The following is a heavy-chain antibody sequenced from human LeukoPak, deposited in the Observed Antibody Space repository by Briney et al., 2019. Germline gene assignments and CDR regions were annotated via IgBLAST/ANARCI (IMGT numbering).Heavy chain of an antibody. J-gene: IGHJ5*02. V-gene: IGHV1-2*06. Sequence: ASVKVSCMASGYSFTGYYMHWVRQAPGPGLEWMGRINPNSGGTNYAQKFHGRVTMTSDTSISTAYMELSRLRSDDTAVYYCTRASSGRVPTPFDPWGQGTLVTVSS. CDR2: INPNSGGT. D-gene: IGHD6-25*01. CDR1: GYSFTGYY. CDR3: TRASSGRVPTPFDP.